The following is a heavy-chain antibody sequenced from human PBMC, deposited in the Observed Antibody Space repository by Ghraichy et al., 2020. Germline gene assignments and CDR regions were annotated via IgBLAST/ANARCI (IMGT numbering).Heavy chain of an antibody. J-gene: IGHJ4*02. V-gene: IGHV3-23*01. CDR1: GFTFSSYA. CDR3: ATKNLGISGWYRADY. Sequence: GGSLRLSCAASGFTFSSYAMSWVRQAPGKGLEWVSGIGGSGGSTYYADSVKGRFTISRDNSKNTLYLQMNSLRAEDTAVYYCATKNLGISGWYRADYWGQGTLVTASS. D-gene: IGHD6-19*01. CDR2: IGGSGGST.